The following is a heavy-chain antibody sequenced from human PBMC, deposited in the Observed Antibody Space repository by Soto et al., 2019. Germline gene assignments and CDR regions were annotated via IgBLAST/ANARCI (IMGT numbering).Heavy chain of an antibody. Sequence: QVQLVQSGGEVKKPGASVMVSCKASGYTLTSHGITWVRQAPGQGLEWVGWSSADNGDTKYSQRVQDRVTMTTDTSTSTAYMELRSLRSDDTAIYYCARPRKWLRSGGMDVWGQGTTVTVSS. D-gene: IGHD5-12*01. CDR2: SSADNGDT. CDR3: ARPRKWLRSGGMDV. J-gene: IGHJ6*02. CDR1: GYTLTSHG. V-gene: IGHV1-18*01.